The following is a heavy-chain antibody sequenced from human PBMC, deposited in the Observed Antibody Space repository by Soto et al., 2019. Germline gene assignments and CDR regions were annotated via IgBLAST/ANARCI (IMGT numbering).Heavy chain of an antibody. CDR2: ISGNGYDT. D-gene: IGHD1-7*01. V-gene: IGHV3-23*01. Sequence: LRLSCAASGFTFSHYAMSWVRQAPGKGLEWVSSISGNGYDTYDADSVKGRFTISRDYSKNTLFLQMNSLRVEDTAIYYCASTPWNYGENRYFDYWGQGTLVTVSS. J-gene: IGHJ4*02. CDR3: ASTPWNYGENRYFDY. CDR1: GFTFSHYA.